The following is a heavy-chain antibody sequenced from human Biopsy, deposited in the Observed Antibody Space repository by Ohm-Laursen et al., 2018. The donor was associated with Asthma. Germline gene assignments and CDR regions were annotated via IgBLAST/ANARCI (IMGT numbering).Heavy chain of an antibody. V-gene: IGHV3-23*01. D-gene: IGHD3-9*01. CDR1: GFTFSSYA. Sequence: SLRLSCAASGFTFSSYAMSWVRQAPGKGLEWASAISGSGGSTYYADSVKGRFTISRDNSKNTLHLQMNSLRAEDTAVYYCAKDRDYDILTGPPGFDYWGQGTLVTVSS. J-gene: IGHJ4*02. CDR2: ISGSGGST. CDR3: AKDRDYDILTGPPGFDY.